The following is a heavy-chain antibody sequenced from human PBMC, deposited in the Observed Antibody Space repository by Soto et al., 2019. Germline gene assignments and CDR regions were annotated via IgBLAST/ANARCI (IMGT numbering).Heavy chain of an antibody. CDR1: GGTFSSYA. J-gene: IGHJ4*02. CDR3: ARTGVTTHTGNFDY. D-gene: IGHD4-4*01. V-gene: IGHV1-69*13. Sequence: GASVKVSCKASGGTFSSYAISWVRQAPGQGLEWMGGIIPIFGTANYAQKFQGRVTITADESTSTAYMELSSLRSEDTAVYYCARTGVTTHTGNFDYWGQGTPVTVSS. CDR2: IIPIFGTA.